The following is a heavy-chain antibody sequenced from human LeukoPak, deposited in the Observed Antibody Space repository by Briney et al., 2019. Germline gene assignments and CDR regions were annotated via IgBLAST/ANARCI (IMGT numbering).Heavy chain of an antibody. CDR2: INHSGST. V-gene: IGHV4-61*09. CDR3: ATLSGKVGAYNWFDP. D-gene: IGHD1-26*01. CDR1: GGSISSGSYY. J-gene: IGHJ5*02. Sequence: SQTLSLTCTVSGGSISSGSYYWTWIRQPAGKGLEWIGEINHSGSTNYNPSLKSRVTISVDTSKNQFSLKLSSVTAADTAVYYCATLSGKVGAYNWFDPWGQGTLVTVSS.